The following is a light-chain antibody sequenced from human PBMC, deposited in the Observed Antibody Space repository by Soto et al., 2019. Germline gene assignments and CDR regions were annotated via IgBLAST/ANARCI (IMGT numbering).Light chain of an antibody. CDR3: QQLNSYPRT. J-gene: IGKJ1*01. CDR1: QGINSY. Sequence: DIQLTQSPSVLSASVGDRVTITCRASQGINSYLAWYQQKPGKVPKLLIYAASTLHSGVPSRFSRSGSGTEFTLTISSLQPEDFATYCCQQLNSYPRTFGQGTKVEIK. V-gene: IGKV1-9*01. CDR2: AAS.